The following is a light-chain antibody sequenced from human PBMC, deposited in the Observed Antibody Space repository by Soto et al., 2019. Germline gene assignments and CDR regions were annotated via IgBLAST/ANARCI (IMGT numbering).Light chain of an antibody. V-gene: IGKV3-20*01. CDR3: QQYGSSPPIT. J-gene: IGKJ5*01. CDR1: QSVSSSY. CDR2: GAS. Sequence: EIVLTQSPGTLSLKPGERATLSCRAIQSVSSSYLAWYQQKPGQAPRLLIYGASSRATGSPDRFSGSGSWTDFTLTISRLEPEDFAVYYCQQYGSSPPITSGQGTRLEIK.